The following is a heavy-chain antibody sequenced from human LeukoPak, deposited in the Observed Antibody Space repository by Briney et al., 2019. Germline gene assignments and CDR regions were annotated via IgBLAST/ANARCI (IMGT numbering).Heavy chain of an antibody. V-gene: IGHV1-46*01. Sequence: VASVKVSCKASGYTFTNYYMHWVRQAPGQGLEWMGIINASSGSTNYAQKFQGRVTMTRDTSTSTVYMELSSLSSEDTAVYYCARGVLDYWGQGTLVTVSS. CDR2: INASSGST. D-gene: IGHD2-8*02. CDR3: ARGVLDY. J-gene: IGHJ4*02. CDR1: GYTFTNYY.